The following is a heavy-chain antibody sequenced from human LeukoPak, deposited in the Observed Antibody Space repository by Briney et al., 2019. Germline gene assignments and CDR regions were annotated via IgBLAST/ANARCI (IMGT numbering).Heavy chain of an antibody. J-gene: IGHJ1*01. D-gene: IGHD3-22*01. V-gene: IGHV3-11*04. CDR2: ISSGGSSI. CDR3: ARAGPYYYDSSGEGYFQH. CDR1: GFIFSDYY. Sequence: GGSLRLSCAASGFIFSDYYMSWIRQAPGKGLEWVSYISSGGSSIYYADTVKGRFTISRDNAKNSLYLQMNSLRAEDTAVYYCARAGPYYYDSSGEGYFQHWGQGTLVTVSS.